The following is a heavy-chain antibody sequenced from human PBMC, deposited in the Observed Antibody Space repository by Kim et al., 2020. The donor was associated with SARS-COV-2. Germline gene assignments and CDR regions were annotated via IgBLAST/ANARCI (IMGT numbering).Heavy chain of an antibody. J-gene: IGHJ6*02. CDR2: ISYDGSNK. CDR1: GFTFSSYA. Sequence: GGSLRLSCAASGFTFSSYAMHWVRQAPGKGLVWVAVISYDGSNKYYADSVKGRFTISGDNSKNTLYLQMNSLRAEDTAVYYCARVLVGDYYGMDVWGQGTTVTVS. D-gene: IGHD2-2*01. CDR3: ARVLVGDYYGMDV. V-gene: IGHV3-30-3*01.